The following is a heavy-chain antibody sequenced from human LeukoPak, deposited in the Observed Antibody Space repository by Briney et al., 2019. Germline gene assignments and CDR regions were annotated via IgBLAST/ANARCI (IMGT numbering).Heavy chain of an antibody. CDR3: ARHLNYDSRLNWYFDL. CDR2: INHSGST. V-gene: IGHV4-34*01. D-gene: IGHD3-22*01. J-gene: IGHJ2*01. Sequence: SETLSLTCAVYGGSFSGYYWSWIRQPPGKGLEWIGEINHSGSTYYNPSLKSRVTISVDTSKNQFSLKLSSVTAADTAVYYCARHLNYDSRLNWYFDLWGRGTLVTVSS. CDR1: GGSFSGYY.